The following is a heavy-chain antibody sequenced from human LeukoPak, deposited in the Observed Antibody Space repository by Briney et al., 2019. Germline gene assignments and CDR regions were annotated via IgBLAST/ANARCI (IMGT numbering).Heavy chain of an antibody. Sequence: GGSLRLSCAASGFIFSDYYMSWIRQAPGKGLEWVSYISSSGSTIYYADSVKGRFTISRDNAKNSLYLQMNSLRAEDTAVYYCARDQTTDGYCSGGSCYSGVDYWGQGTLVTVSS. CDR2: ISSSGSTI. V-gene: IGHV3-11*01. CDR3: ARDQTTDGYCSGGSCYSGVDY. J-gene: IGHJ4*02. CDR1: GFIFSDYY. D-gene: IGHD2-15*01.